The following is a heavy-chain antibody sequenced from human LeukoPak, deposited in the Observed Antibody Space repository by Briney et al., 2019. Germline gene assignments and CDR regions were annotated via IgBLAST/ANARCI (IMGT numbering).Heavy chain of an antibody. CDR1: GYSISNGYY. V-gene: IGHV4-38-2*02. J-gene: IGHJ4*02. CDR2: IYHSGST. D-gene: IGHD7-27*01. CDR3: ATYSNWGSYY. Sequence: SETLSLTCTVSGYSISNGYYWGWIRQPPGKGLEWIGYIYHSGSTYYNPSLKSRVTISVDTSKNQFSLKLSSVTAADTAVYYCATYSNWGSYYWGQGTLVTVSS.